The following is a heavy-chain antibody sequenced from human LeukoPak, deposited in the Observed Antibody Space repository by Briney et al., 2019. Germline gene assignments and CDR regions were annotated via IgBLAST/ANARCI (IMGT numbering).Heavy chain of an antibody. V-gene: IGHV1-2*02. CDR2: INPNSGGT. J-gene: IGHJ5*02. CDR1: GYTFTGYY. Sequence: ASVKVSCKASGYTFTGYYMHWVRQAPGQGLEWMGWINPNSGGTNYAQKFQGRVTMTRDTSISTAYMELSRLRSDDTAVYYCARLYCSSTSCQHHNWFDPWGQGTLVTVSS. D-gene: IGHD2-2*01. CDR3: ARLYCSSTSCQHHNWFDP.